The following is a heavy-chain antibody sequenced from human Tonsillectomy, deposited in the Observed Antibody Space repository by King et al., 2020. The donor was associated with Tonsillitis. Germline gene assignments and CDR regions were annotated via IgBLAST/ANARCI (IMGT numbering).Heavy chain of an antibody. Sequence: VQLVESGAEVKKPGASVKVSCKASGYIFTSSDISWVRQAPGQGLEWMGWSSAYNGHINYAQKLQGRVTMTTDTSTSTAYMELRSLRSDDTAVYYCAGGLVRGVILDYFDYWGQGTLVTVSS. J-gene: IGHJ4*02. CDR1: GYIFTSSD. D-gene: IGHD3-10*01. V-gene: IGHV1-18*01. CDR2: SSAYNGHI. CDR3: AGGLVRGVILDYFDY.